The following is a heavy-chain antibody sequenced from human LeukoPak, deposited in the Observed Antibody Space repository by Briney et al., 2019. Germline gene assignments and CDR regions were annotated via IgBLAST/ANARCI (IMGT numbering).Heavy chain of an antibody. J-gene: IGHJ4*02. Sequence: PSETLSLTCAVYGGSFNGYYWSWIRQPPGKGLEWIGEINHSGSTNYNPSLESRVTISVDTSKNQFSLKLNSVTAADTAVYYCARDCSSSSCYLDYWGQGTLVTVSS. D-gene: IGHD2-2*01. CDR1: GGSFNGYY. CDR2: INHSGST. CDR3: ARDCSSSSCYLDY. V-gene: IGHV4-34*01.